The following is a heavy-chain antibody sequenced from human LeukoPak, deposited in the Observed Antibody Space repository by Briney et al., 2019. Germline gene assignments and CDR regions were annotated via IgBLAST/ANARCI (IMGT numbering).Heavy chain of an antibody. CDR3: AREGMVATFDY. D-gene: IGHD5-12*01. J-gene: IGHJ4*02. V-gene: IGHV3-21*01. Sequence: GSLSLSFPASGFPFSSYSMNWVRPAPGKGREWVSSISSSSSYIYYADSVKGRFTISRDKAKNSLYLQMNSLRAEDTAIYYCAREGMVATFDYWGQGTLVTVSS. CDR1: GFPFSSYS. CDR2: ISSSSSYI.